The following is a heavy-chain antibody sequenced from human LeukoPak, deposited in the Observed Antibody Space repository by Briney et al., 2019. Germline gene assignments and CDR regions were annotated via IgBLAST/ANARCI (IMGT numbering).Heavy chain of an antibody. CDR2: ITSSSSTI. CDR3: ARAGDYYDY. J-gene: IGHJ4*02. Sequence: GGSLRLSCAASGFTFSSYSMNWVRQAPGKGLEWVSYITSSSSTIYYADSVKGRFTISRDNAMNSLYLQMNSLRAEDTAVYYCARAGDYYDYWGQGTLVTVSS. CDR1: GFTFSSYS. D-gene: IGHD4-17*01. V-gene: IGHV3-48*01.